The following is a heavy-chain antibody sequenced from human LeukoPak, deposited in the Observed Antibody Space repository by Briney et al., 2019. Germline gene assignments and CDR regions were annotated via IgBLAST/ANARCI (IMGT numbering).Heavy chain of an antibody. J-gene: IGHJ4*02. V-gene: IGHV1-46*01. D-gene: IGHD4-17*01. CDR3: ARAHGDYATGGGDY. CDR2: INPSGGST. Sequence: GASVKVSCKASGYNFISYYMHWVRQAPGQGLEWMGIINPSGGSTSYAQKFQGRVTITADKSTSTAYMELSSLRSEDTAVYYCARAHGDYATGGGDYWGQGTLVTVSS. CDR1: GYNFISYY.